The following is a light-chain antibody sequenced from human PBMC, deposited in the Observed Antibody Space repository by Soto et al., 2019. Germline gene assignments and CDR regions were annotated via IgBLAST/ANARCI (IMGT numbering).Light chain of an antibody. CDR3: QQYGSSPPT. J-gene: IGKJ1*01. CDR2: GAS. CDR1: QSVSSSY. Sequence: EIVLTQSPGTLSLSPGERATLSCRASQSVSSSYLAWYQQKPGQAPRLLIYGASSRATGIPDRFSGSGSGTDFTLTISRLVPEDFAVYYCQQYGSSPPTVGQGTKVDIK. V-gene: IGKV3-20*01.